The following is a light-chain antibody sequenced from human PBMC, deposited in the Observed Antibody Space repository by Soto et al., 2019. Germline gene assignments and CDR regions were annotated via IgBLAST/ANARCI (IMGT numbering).Light chain of an antibody. CDR2: DAS. Sequence: DIQMTQSPSSLSASVGDRVTITCRASQDISNHLAWFQQKPGKAPKSLIYDASSLQSGVPSNFSGSASGTDFTLTISSLQPEDWATYYCQQYHNYPVTFGGGTKVEI. J-gene: IGKJ4*01. V-gene: IGKV1-16*02. CDR3: QQYHNYPVT. CDR1: QDISNH.